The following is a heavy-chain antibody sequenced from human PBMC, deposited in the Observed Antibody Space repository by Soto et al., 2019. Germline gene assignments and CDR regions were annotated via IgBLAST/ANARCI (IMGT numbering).Heavy chain of an antibody. J-gene: IGHJ5*01. Sequence: XTLSLTCAVYGGSFSGHSWTWIRQSPGKGLEWIGEINHSGRVNYTPSHKGRVTISLDTSKNQLSLTLSAVTAADTAMYYCSTRAYDTNGYYRFDPWGQGTLGTVSS. CDR2: INHSGRV. V-gene: IGHV4-34*01. CDR3: STRAYDTNGYYRFDP. CDR1: GGSFSGHS. D-gene: IGHD3-22*01.